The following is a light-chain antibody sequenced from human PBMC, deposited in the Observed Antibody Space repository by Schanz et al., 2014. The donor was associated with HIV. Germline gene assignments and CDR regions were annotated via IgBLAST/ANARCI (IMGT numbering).Light chain of an antibody. V-gene: IGKV3-20*01. J-gene: IGKJ5*01. Sequence: EIVLTQSPGTLSLSPGERATLSCRASQSVSSSYLAWYQQKPGQAPRLLIYGASSRATGIPDRFSGGVSGTDFTLTISRVEPEDYAVYYCEQYGTSLIPFGQGTRLEI. CDR3: EQYGTSLIP. CDR2: GAS. CDR1: QSVSSSY.